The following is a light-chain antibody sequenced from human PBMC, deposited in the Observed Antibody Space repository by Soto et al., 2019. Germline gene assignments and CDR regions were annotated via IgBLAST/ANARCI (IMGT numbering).Light chain of an antibody. CDR3: SLYAGTNSVV. Sequence: QSVLTQPPSASGSPGQSVAISCTGTSSDIGAYKFVSWYQQHPGKAPKLIIYEVSIRPSGVPDRFSRSKSGITASLTVSGLLAEDEADYYCSLYAGTNSVVFGGGTKLTVL. CDR2: EVS. J-gene: IGLJ2*01. V-gene: IGLV2-8*01. CDR1: SSDIGAYKF.